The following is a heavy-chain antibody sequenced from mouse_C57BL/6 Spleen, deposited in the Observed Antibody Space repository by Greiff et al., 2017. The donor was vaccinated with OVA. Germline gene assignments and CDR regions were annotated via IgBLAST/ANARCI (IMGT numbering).Heavy chain of an antibody. CDR3: ARGDYGYYFDY. Sequence: DVMLVESGGGLVKPGGSLKLSCAASGFTFSSYAMSWVRQTPEKRLEWVATISDGGSYTYYPDNVKGRFTISRDNAKNNLYLQMSHLKSEDTAMYYCARGDYGYYFDYWGKGTTLTVSS. CDR1: GFTFSSYA. D-gene: IGHD1-2*01. CDR2: ISDGGSYT. V-gene: IGHV5-4*03. J-gene: IGHJ2*01.